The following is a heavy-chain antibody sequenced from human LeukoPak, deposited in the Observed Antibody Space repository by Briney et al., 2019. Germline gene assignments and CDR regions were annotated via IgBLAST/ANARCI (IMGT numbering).Heavy chain of an antibody. Sequence: AGSLTLSCAASGLTVISNYMTWVRQAPGKGLEWVSLISSGGSTFYADSVMGRFTIFRDNPKNTLYLQMNSLRAEDTAVYYCARAVTGTTSYYYYMDVWGKGATVTVSS. CDR1: GLTVISNY. CDR2: ISSGGST. CDR3: ARAVTGTTSYYYYMDV. J-gene: IGHJ6*03. V-gene: IGHV3-53*01. D-gene: IGHD1-7*01.